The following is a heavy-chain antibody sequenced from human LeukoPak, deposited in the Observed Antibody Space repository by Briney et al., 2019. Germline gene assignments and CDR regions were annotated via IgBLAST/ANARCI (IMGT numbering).Heavy chain of an antibody. V-gene: IGHV3-23*01. Sequence: PGGSLRLSCAASGFTFTSYAMNWVRQAPGKGLEWVSTISGSGSSTYYVDSVKGRFTISRDNAKNSLYLQMNSLRAEDTAVYYCARRAGGYSYGQMGYWGQGTLVTVS. CDR3: ARRAGGYSYGQMGY. CDR1: GFTFTSYA. CDR2: ISGSGSST. D-gene: IGHD5-18*01. J-gene: IGHJ4*02.